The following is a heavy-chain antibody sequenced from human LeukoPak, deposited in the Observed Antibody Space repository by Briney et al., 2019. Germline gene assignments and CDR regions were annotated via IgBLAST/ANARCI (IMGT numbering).Heavy chain of an antibody. CDR3: ARETPRRGETRDGYR. J-gene: IGHJ4*02. D-gene: IGHD5-24*01. CDR1: GFTFKKYW. CDR2: IKEDGSET. V-gene: IGHV3-7*01. Sequence: PGGSLRLSCAASGFTFKKYWMNWVRQVPGRELECLANIKEDGSETYYADSVKGRFTISRDNPKNLLFLQINSLRVEDTAVYYCARETPRRGETRDGYRWGQGTLVTVSS.